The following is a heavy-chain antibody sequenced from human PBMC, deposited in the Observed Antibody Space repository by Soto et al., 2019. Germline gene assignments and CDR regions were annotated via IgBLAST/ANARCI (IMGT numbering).Heavy chain of an antibody. D-gene: IGHD6-19*01. CDR1: GFTFSTYT. Sequence: EVQLVESGGGLVKPGGSLRLSCAAYGFTFSTYTMNWVRQAPGKGLEWVSSISSRGTHTYYADSVKGRFTISRDNSKNSLYLQMNSLRAEDIAVDDGARAEYSSGRNWFDPWGQGTLVTVSS. J-gene: IGHJ5*02. CDR3: ARAEYSSGRNWFDP. V-gene: IGHV3-21*01. CDR2: ISSRGTHT.